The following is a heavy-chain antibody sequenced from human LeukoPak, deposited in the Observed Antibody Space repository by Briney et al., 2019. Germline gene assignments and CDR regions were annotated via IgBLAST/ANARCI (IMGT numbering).Heavy chain of an antibody. J-gene: IGHJ4*02. V-gene: IGHV4-34*01. Sequence: SETLSLTCAVYGGSFSGYYWSWIRQPPGKGLEWIGEINHSGSTNYNPSLKSRVTISVDTSKNQFSLKLSSVTAADTAVYYCVRTGRDGYNPVHDYWCQGTLVTVSS. D-gene: IGHD5-24*01. CDR1: GGSFSGYY. CDR3: VRTGRDGYNPVHDY. CDR2: INHSGST.